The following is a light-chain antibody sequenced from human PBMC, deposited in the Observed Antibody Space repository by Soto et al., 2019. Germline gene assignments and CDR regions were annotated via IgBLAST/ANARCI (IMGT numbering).Light chain of an antibody. CDR2: GAS. V-gene: IGKV3-20*01. CDR3: QQYGSSYT. CDR1: QSVSSSY. J-gene: IGKJ2*01. Sequence: EIVLTQSPGTLSLSPGERATLSCRASQSVSSSYLAWYQQKPGQAPRLLIYGASSRATGIPDRFSGSGSGTDFTLTISRLEPEDFAVDYCQQYGSSYTFGQGTKLESK.